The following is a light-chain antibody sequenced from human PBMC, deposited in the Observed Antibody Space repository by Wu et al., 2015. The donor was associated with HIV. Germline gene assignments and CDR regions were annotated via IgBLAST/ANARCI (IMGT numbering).Light chain of an antibody. CDR1: QSVSSNY. V-gene: IGKV3D-20*02. CDR2: QAS. J-gene: IGKJ2*01. Sequence: ENVLTQSPGTLPVSPGERVTLSCKASQSVSSNYLAWYQHKPGQPPKLLISQASTRAADIPDRFSGSGSGTDFTLTVSSLEPDDFAVYYCQQRSSWPQTFGQGTKLQIK. CDR3: QQRSSWPQT.